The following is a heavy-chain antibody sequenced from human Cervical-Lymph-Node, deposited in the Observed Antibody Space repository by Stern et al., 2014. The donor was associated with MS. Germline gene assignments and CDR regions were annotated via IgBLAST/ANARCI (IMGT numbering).Heavy chain of an antibody. Sequence: VQLVESGAEVKKPGASVRISCKASGYTFASFTRNYIHWVRQAPGQGLEWMGIINPPGGSTSYAQKFQGRVTMTRDTSTTTFYMELSSLGSEDTAIYYCAREYSGDDGAVLDYWGQGTRVTVSS. D-gene: IGHD4-17*01. CDR3: AREYSGDDGAVLDY. J-gene: IGHJ4*02. CDR1: GYTFASFTRNY. CDR2: INPPGGST. V-gene: IGHV1-46*01.